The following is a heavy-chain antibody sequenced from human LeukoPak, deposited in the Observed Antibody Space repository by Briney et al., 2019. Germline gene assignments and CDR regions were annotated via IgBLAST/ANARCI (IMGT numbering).Heavy chain of an antibody. CDR3: ARGLRDDYGTDV. CDR2: IYIDGGRT. J-gene: IGHJ6*02. CDR1: GFTFSDYW. V-gene: IGHV3-74*01. Sequence: PGWSLTLSCAASGFTFSDYWMHWVRQAPGKGLEWVSRIYIDGGRTAYADSVKGRFTISRDNARNTVSLQLSSLRAEDTAVYFCARGLRDDYGTDVWGQGTTVTVSS.